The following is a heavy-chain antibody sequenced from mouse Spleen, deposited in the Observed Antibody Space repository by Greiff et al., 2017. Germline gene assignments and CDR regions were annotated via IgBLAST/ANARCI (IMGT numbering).Heavy chain of an antibody. J-gene: IGHJ4*01. CDR1: GFTFSDFY. CDR2: SRNKANDYTT. D-gene: IGHD2-4*01. CDR3: ARVLDYAYAMDY. Sequence: EVKVVESGGGLVQPGGSLRLSCATSGFTFSDFYMEWVRQPPGKRLEWIAASRNKANDYTTEYSASVKGRFIVSRDTSQSILYLQMNALRAEDTAIYYCARVLDYAYAMDYWGQGTSVTVSS. V-gene: IGHV7-1*02.